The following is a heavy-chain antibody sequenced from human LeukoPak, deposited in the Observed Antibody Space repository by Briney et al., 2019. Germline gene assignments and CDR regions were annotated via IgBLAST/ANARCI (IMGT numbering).Heavy chain of an antibody. J-gene: IGHJ4*02. CDR1: GFPFSSYS. D-gene: IGHD3-22*01. Sequence: GGSLRLSCAASGFPFSSYSMNWVRQAPGRGLEWVSYITSYSSTIYYADSVKGRFTISRDNAENSLYLQMNSLRPEDTAVYYCAKISGYYPFEYWGQGTLVTVSS. V-gene: IGHV3-48*01. CDR2: ITSYSSTI. CDR3: AKISGYYPFEY.